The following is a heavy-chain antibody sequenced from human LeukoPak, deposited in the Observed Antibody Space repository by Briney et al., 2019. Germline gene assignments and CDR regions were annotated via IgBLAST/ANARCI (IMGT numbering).Heavy chain of an antibody. CDR2: ISRTGNSI. CDR1: GFTLSSYE. D-gene: IGHD6-13*01. CDR3: ARGPYSSNWYVDY. J-gene: IGHJ4*02. V-gene: IGHV3-48*03. Sequence: GGSLRLSCAASGFTLSSYEMNWLRLAPGKGLEWISYISRTGNSIYYADSVKGRFTISRDSAKNSLYLQMNSLRAEDTAVYYCARGPYSSNWYVDYWGQGTLVTVAS.